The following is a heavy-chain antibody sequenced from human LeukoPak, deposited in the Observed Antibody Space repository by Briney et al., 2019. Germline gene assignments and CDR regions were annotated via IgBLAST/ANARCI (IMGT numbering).Heavy chain of an antibody. V-gene: IGHV4-39*01. J-gene: IGHJ3*02. D-gene: IGHD3-16*01. CDR2: IYYSGRT. Sequence: SPETLSLTRTVSGDSISSSSYYWGWIRHPPGKGLEWIGSIYYSGRTLYSPSLTSRVTMSVGTSKQQFSLKLSSVTAAETAVYYCARRNPVWHAFDIWGQGTMVTVSS. CDR1: GDSISSSSYY. CDR3: ARRNPVWHAFDI.